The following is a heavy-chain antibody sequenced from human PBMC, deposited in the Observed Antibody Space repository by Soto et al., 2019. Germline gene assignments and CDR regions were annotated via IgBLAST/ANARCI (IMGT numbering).Heavy chain of an antibody. CDR1: GCSVSRSY. CDR3: VGGNNEVESY. D-gene: IGHD2-8*01. J-gene: IGHJ4*02. V-gene: IGHV3-66*01. Sequence: EVQLVESGGDLVQPGGSLRLSCAASGCSVSRSYMSWVRQAPGKGLEWVSLIYSGGNKDYADSVKGRFTISRDHSNNTVYLQMISLRVDETAGDDGVGGNNEVESYWGQGTLVTVSS. CDR2: IYSGGNK.